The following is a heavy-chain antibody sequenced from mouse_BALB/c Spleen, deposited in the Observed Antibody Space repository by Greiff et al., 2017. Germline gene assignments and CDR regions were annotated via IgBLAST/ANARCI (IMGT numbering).Heavy chain of an antibody. CDR2: IYPGSGNT. J-gene: IGHJ4*01. Sequence: QVQLQQSGAELARPGASVKLSCKASGYTFTDYYINWVKQRTGQGLEWIGEIYPGSGNTYYNEKFKGKATLTADKSSSTAYMQLSSLTSEDSAVYYCARSLSYYGNAYYAMDYWGQGTSVTVSS. D-gene: IGHD2-1*01. V-gene: IGHV1-77*01. CDR1: GYTFTDYY. CDR3: ARSLSYYGNAYYAMDY.